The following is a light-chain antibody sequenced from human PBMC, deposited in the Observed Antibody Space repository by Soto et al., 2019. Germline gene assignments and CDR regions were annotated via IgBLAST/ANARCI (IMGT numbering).Light chain of an antibody. CDR1: QNISNY. V-gene: IGKV1-39*01. CDR2: AAS. Sequence: DIQMTQSPSSLSVSVGDRVTITCRASQNISNYLNWYQQKPGKAPNLLIYAASSFQSGVPSRFSGSGSGTDFTLTIKSLQPEDFATYFSRQSYSTPPENTFGQGTKLEFK. J-gene: IGKJ2*01. CDR3: RQSYSTPPENT.